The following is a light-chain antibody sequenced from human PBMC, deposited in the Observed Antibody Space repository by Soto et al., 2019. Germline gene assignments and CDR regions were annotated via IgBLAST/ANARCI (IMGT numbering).Light chain of an antibody. J-gene: IGKJ3*01. V-gene: IGKV3-20*01. Sequence: IVLTQSPGTLSLSPGERATLSCGASQSVTNNFLAWYQQKPGQAPRLLIYGASSRATGAPDRFSGSGSGTDVSLAISSLETGDFAVYYCQQYGTPLFTFGPGTKVDIK. CDR2: GAS. CDR3: QQYGTPLFT. CDR1: QSVTNNF.